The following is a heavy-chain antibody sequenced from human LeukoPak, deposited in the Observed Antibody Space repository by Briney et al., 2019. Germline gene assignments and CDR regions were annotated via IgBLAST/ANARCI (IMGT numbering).Heavy chain of an antibody. D-gene: IGHD3-22*01. J-gene: IGHJ4*02. Sequence: SETLSLTCTVSGGSISSGSYYWSWIRQPAGKGLEWIGRIYTSGSTNYNPSLKSRVTISVDTSKNQFSLKLSSVTAADTAVYYCASPHYYDSSGSEYWGQGTLVTASS. V-gene: IGHV4-61*02. CDR3: ASPHYYDSSGSEY. CDR2: IYTSGST. CDR1: GGSISSGSYY.